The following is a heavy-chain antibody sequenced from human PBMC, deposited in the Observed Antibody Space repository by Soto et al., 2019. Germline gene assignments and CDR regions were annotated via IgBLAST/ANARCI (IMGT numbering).Heavy chain of an antibody. V-gene: IGHV3-30-3*01. CDR2: ISFDGSNT. D-gene: IGHD3-3*01. CDR3: AVRAPFSY. Sequence: QVQLVESGGGVVQPGRSLRLSCAASGFTFSTYAMHWVRQAPGKGLEWVALISFDGSNTYYADSVKGRFTIARDNSMNTLFLQMNSLRPEYAAVYYGAVRAPFSYWGQGTLVTVSS. CDR1: GFTFSTYA. J-gene: IGHJ4*02.